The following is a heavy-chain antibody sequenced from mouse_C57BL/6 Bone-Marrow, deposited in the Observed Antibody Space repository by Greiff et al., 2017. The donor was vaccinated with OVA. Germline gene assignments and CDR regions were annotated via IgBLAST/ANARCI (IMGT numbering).Heavy chain of an antibody. J-gene: IGHJ2*01. D-gene: IGHD3-3*01. CDR3: ARRGTWYFDY. V-gene: IGHV1-26*01. CDR2: INPNNGGT. Sequence: EVQLQQSGPELVKPGASVKISCKASGYTFTDYYMNWVKQSHGKSLEWIGDINPNNGGTSYNQKFKGKATLNVDKSSSTAYMELRSLTSEDSAFYYCARRGTWYFDYWGQGTTLTVSS. CDR1: GYTFTDYY.